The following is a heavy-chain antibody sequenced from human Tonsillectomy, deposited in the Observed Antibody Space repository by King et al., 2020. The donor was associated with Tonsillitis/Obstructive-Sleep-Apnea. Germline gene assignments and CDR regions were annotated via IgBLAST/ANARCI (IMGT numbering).Heavy chain of an antibody. J-gene: IGHJ6*03. V-gene: IGHV4-59*01. CDR1: GGSISSYY. CDR2: IYYSGST. D-gene: IGHD3-3*01. Sequence: QLQESGPGLVKPSETLSLTCTVSGGSISSYYWSWIRQPPGKGLEWIGDIYYSGSTNYNPSLKSRVTISVDTSKNQFSLKLSSVTAADTAVYYCARVYYAIWSGSYSYYMDVWGKGTTVTVSS. CDR3: ARVYYAIWSGSYSYYMDV.